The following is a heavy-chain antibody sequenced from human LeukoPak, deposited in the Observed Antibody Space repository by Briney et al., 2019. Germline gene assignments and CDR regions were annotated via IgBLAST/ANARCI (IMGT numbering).Heavy chain of an antibody. CDR1: GFTFSTFA. CDR2: IFPSGGEI. CDR3: ATYRQVLLPFES. Sequence: GGSLRLSCAASGFTFSTFAMIWVRQPPGEGLEWVSRIFPSGGEIHYADSVRGRFTISRDNSKSTLSLQMNSLRAEDTAIYYCATYRQVLLPFESWGQGTLVTVSS. V-gene: IGHV3-23*01. J-gene: IGHJ4*02. D-gene: IGHD2-8*02.